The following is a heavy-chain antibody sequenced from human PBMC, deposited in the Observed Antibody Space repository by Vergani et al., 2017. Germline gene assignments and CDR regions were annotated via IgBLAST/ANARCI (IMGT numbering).Heavy chain of an antibody. Sequence: EVQLVQSGAEVKKPGESLKISCKGSGYSFTSYWIGWVRQMPGKGLEWMGIIYPGDSDTRYSPSFQGQVTISADKSISTAYLQWSSLKASDSAMYYCARVPATATYYYYGMDVWGQGTTVTVSS. D-gene: IGHD2-2*01. CDR3: ARVPATATYYYYGMDV. CDR1: GYSFTSYW. V-gene: IGHV5-51*01. CDR2: IYPGDSDT. J-gene: IGHJ6*02.